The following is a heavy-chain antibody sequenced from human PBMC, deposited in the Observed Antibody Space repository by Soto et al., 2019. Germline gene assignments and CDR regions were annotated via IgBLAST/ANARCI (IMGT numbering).Heavy chain of an antibody. CDR2: ISYDGSNK. J-gene: IGHJ4*02. V-gene: IGHV3-30-3*01. D-gene: IGHD1-26*01. CDR1: GFTFSSYA. Sequence: GGSLRLSCAASGFTFSSYAMHWVRQAPGKGLEWVAVISYDGSNKYYADSVKGRFTISRDNSKNTLYLQMNSLRAEDTAVYYCATLAVGAMYYFVYWGQGTLVTVSS. CDR3: ATLAVGAMYYFVY.